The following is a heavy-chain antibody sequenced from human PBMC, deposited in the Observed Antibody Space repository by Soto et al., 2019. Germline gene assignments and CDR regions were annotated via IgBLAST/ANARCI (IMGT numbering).Heavy chain of an antibody. D-gene: IGHD3-16*01. Sequence: GASVKVSCKASGYTFTSYGISWVRQAPGQGLEWMGWISAYNGNTNYAQKLQGRVTMTTDTSTSTAYMELRSLRSDDTAVYYCARDFRRGGLYYYGMDVWGQGTTVTVSS. CDR1: GYTFTSYG. CDR2: ISAYNGNT. V-gene: IGHV1-18*01. J-gene: IGHJ6*02. CDR3: ARDFRRGGLYYYGMDV.